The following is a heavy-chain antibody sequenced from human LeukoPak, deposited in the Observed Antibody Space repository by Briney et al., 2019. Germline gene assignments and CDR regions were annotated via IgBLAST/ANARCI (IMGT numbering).Heavy chain of an antibody. CDR2: IYYSGST. CDR3: ARYLTVGGYYSEPKYTWFDP. J-gene: IGHJ5*02. Sequence: SETLSLTCTVSGGSISSSNYYWGWIRQPPGKGLEWFGSIYYSGSTYYNPSLRSRVTISVDTSKNRFSLKLTSVTAADTAVYYCARYLTVGGYYSEPKYTWFDPWGQGTLVTVSS. D-gene: IGHD3-22*01. CDR1: GGSISSSNYY. V-gene: IGHV4-39*01.